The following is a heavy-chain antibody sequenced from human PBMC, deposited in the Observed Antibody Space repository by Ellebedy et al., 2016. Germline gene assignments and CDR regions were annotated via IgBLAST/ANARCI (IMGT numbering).Heavy chain of an antibody. CDR2: ISSSSSYI. CDR3: ARVYCGGDCYMSYYYYGMDV. V-gene: IGHV3-21*01. Sequence: GGSLRLSCAASGFTFSSYSMNWVRQAPGKGLEWVSSISSSSSYIYYADSVKGRFTVSRDNAKNSLYLQMNSLRAEDTAVYYCARVYCGGDCYMSYYYYGMDVWGQGTTVTVSS. CDR1: GFTFSSYS. J-gene: IGHJ6*02. D-gene: IGHD2-21*02.